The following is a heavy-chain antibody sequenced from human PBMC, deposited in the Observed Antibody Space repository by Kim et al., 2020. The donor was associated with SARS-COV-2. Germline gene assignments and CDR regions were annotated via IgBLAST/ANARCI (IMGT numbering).Heavy chain of an antibody. CDR3: AKAPADGDYDY. V-gene: IGHV3-33*06. J-gene: IGHJ4*02. CDR1: GFIFRNYG. D-gene: IGHD4-17*01. Sequence: GGSLRLSCAASGFIFRNYGMHWVRQAPGKGLEWVAVIWYDGSNKYYADPVMGRFTISRDNSKNTLSLQMNSLSAEDTAVYYCAKAPADGDYDYWGQGTLVTVSS. CDR2: IWYDGSNK.